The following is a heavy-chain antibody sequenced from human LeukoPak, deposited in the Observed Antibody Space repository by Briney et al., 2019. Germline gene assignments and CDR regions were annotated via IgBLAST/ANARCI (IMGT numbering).Heavy chain of an antibody. J-gene: IGHJ5*02. V-gene: IGHV1-2*02. Sequence: ASVKVSCKASGYTFAGSYMHWVRQAPGQGLEWMGWINPNSGGTNYAQKFQGRVTMTRDTSISTAYMEVSSLTSDDTAVYYCAKGDILTGLHNWFDPWGQGTLVTVSS. CDR3: AKGDILTGLHNWFDP. D-gene: IGHD3-9*01. CDR2: INPNSGGT. CDR1: GYTFAGSY.